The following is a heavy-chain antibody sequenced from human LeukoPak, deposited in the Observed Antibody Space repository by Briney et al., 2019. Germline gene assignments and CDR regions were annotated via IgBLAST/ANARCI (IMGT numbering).Heavy chain of an antibody. Sequence: GGSQRLSCAASGFIFSHHGVHWVRHARGQGLECVAVMWGEGTNRFYADCVKGRFTISRDNSQNTVFLQMDSLRVKDTAIYYCARNAQRGFDYSNSLKYWGHGTLVTVSS. CDR2: MWGEGTNR. CDR3: ARNAQRGFDYSNSLKY. D-gene: IGHD4-11*01. CDR1: GFIFSHHG. V-gene: IGHV3-33*04. J-gene: IGHJ4*01.